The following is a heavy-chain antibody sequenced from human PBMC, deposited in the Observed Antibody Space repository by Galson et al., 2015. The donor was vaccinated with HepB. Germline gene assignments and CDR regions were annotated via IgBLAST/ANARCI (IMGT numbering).Heavy chain of an antibody. V-gene: IGHV1-69*13. D-gene: IGHD2-15*01. CDR3: ARPKENDIGYCSGGSCYNKGPNYDYYYMDV. CDR1: GGTFSSYA. J-gene: IGHJ6*03. Sequence: SVKVSCKASGGTFSSYAISWVRQAPGQGLEWMGGIIPIFGTANYAQKFQGRVTITADESTSTAYMELSSLRSEDTAVYYCARPKENDIGYCSGGSCYNKGPNYDYYYMDVWGKGTTVTVS. CDR2: IIPIFGTA.